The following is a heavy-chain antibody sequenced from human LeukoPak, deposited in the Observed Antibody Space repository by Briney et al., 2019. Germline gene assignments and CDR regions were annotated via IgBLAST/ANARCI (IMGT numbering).Heavy chain of an antibody. CDR2: INPNSGGT. CDR1: GYTFPGYY. J-gene: IGHJ4*02. D-gene: IGHD6-6*01. CDR3: AREHSSSSGKVFDY. V-gene: IGHV1-2*02. Sequence: ASVKVSCKASGYTFPGYYMHCVRQAPGQGLEWMGWINPNSGGTNYAQKFQGRVTMTRDTSISTAYMDLSRLRSDDTAVYYCAREHSSSSGKVFDYWGQGTLVTVSS.